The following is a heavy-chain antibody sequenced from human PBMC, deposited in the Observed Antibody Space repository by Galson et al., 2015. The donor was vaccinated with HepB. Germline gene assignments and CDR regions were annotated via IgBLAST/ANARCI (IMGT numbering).Heavy chain of an antibody. J-gene: IGHJ3*02. D-gene: IGHD2-2*02. CDR1: GFTLRSYV. V-gene: IGHV3-23*01. CDR3: ARTTSLRYDAFGT. CDR2: IGGSGGTT. Sequence: SLRLSCAASGFTLRSYVMSWVRQAPGKGLEWVSGIGGSGGTTYYADSVKGRFAISRDSSKNTLYLQMNSLSAADSAVYYCARTTSLRYDAFGTWGQGTMVTVSS.